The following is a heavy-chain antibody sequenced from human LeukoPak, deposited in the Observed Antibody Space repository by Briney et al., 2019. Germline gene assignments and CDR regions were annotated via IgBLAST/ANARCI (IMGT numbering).Heavy chain of an antibody. D-gene: IGHD5-24*01. CDR2: ISGSGSST. J-gene: IGHJ5*02. Sequence: GGSLRPSCVASGFTFSSYAMSWVRQTPGKGLEWVSDISGSGSSTYYADSVKGRFTISRDNSKNTLYLQMSSLRADDTAVYYCAKGRRDGYNYVSWGQGTLVTVSS. V-gene: IGHV3-23*01. CDR3: AKGRRDGYNYVS. CDR1: GFTFSSYA.